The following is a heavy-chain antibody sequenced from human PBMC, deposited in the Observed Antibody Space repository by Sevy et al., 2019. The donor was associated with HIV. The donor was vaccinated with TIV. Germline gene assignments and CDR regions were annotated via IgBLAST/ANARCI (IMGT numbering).Heavy chain of an antibody. Sequence: PSETLSLTCTVSGGSISSYYWSWIRQPPGKGLEWIGHIYYSGSTNYNPSLKSRVTISVDTSKNQFSLKLSSVTAADTAVYYCARQGGYQLPATFDIWGQGTMVTVSS. CDR1: GGSISSYY. V-gene: IGHV4-59*08. CDR3: ARQGGYQLPATFDI. CDR2: IYYSGST. D-gene: IGHD5-18*01. J-gene: IGHJ3*02.